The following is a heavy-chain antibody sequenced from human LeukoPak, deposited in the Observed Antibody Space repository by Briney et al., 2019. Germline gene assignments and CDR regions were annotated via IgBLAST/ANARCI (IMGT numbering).Heavy chain of an antibody. V-gene: IGHV1-18*01. J-gene: IGHJ4*02. D-gene: IGHD6-13*01. CDR3: ARDLPYSSSWESIDY. Sequence: ASVKVSCKASGYTFTSYGILWVWQAPGQGLEWMGWISTYNGNTNYAQKIQGRVTMTTDTSTSTAYMELRSLRSDDTAVYYCARDLPYSSSWESIDYWGQGTLVTVSS. CDR2: ISTYNGNT. CDR1: GYTFTSYG.